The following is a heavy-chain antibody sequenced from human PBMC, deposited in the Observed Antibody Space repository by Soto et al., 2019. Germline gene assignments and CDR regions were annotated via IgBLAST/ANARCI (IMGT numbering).Heavy chain of an antibody. V-gene: IGHV4-59*08. CDR3: ARSISKGRSGLAEDL. J-gene: IGHJ4*02. D-gene: IGHD3-10*01. CDR2: IYYSGYT. CDR1: GASISSYY. Sequence: SETLSLTCTVSGASISSYYWSWIRQPPGKGLEWIGYIYYSGYTNYNPSLKSRVTISVDTSKNQFSLKLTSVTAADTAVYFCARSISKGRSGLAEDLWGQGTQVTVSS.